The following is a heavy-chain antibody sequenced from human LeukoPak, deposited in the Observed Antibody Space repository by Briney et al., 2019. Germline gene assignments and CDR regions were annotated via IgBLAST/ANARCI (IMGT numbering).Heavy chain of an antibody. J-gene: IGHJ4*02. Sequence: GGSLRLSCAASGFTFSSYAMSWVRQAPGKGLEWVSAISGSGGSTYYADSVKGRFTISRDNSKNTLYLQMNSLRAEDTAVYYCAKTPQYDYVWGSYRYTYFDYWGQRTLVTVS. CDR2: ISGSGGST. CDR3: AKTPQYDYVWGSYRYTYFDY. D-gene: IGHD3-16*02. CDR1: GFTFSSYA. V-gene: IGHV3-23*01.